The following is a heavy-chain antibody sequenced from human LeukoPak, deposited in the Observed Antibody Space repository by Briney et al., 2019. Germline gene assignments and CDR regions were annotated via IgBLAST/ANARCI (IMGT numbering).Heavy chain of an antibody. CDR1: GFTFSSYG. Sequence: PGGSLRLSCAASGFTFSSYGMHWVRQAPGKGLEWVAVIWYDGSNKYYADSVKGRFTISRDNSKNTLYVQMNSLRVEDTAVYYCAKGKVAGAGFRYYYGMDVWGQGTTVTVSS. CDR3: AKGKVAGAGFRYYYGMDV. J-gene: IGHJ6*02. V-gene: IGHV3-33*06. CDR2: IWYDGSNK. D-gene: IGHD6-19*01.